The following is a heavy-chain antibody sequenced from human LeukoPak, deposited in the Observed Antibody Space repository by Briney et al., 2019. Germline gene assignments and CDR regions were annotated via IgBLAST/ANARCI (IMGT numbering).Heavy chain of an antibody. Sequence: GGSLRLSCVASGFSFGNYAMSWVRQPPGKGRQWVSQISGTGGATWYAGFARDRFTISRDNYKKTLYLQMSGLRVEDTAMYYCVKDPRDTYGTNWFVSWGQGTLLIVSS. J-gene: IGHJ5*01. CDR1: GFSFGNYA. D-gene: IGHD2-21*01. CDR3: VKDPRDTYGTNWFVS. V-gene: IGHV3-23*01. CDR2: ISGTGGAT.